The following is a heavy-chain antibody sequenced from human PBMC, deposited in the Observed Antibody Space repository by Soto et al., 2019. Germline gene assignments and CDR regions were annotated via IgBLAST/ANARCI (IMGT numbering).Heavy chain of an antibody. V-gene: IGHV1-18*01. Sequence: ASVKVSCKGFGYSFMKYGINWVRQAPGQGLEWVGWISPYSGYTHSAQKFHGRLTLTTDTAASTAYMELRILRSADTALYYCAREASVLIPAAQPSRFDSWGQGTLVTISS. D-gene: IGHD2-2*01. CDR2: ISPYSGYT. J-gene: IGHJ4*02. CDR1: GYSFMKYG. CDR3: AREASVLIPAAQPSRFDS.